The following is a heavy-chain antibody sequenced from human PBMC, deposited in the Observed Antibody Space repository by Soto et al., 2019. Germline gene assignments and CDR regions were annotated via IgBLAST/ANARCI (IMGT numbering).Heavy chain of an antibody. CDR2: ISWNSGSI. J-gene: IGHJ4*02. Sequence: EVQLVESGGGLVQPGRSLRLSCAASGFTFDDYAMHWVRQAPGKGLEWVSGISWNSGSIGYADSVKGRFTISRDNAKNSLDLQMNSLRAEDTALYYCAKDMGATDDSSNFDYWGQGTLVTVSS. CDR1: GFTFDDYA. CDR3: AKDMGATDDSSNFDY. V-gene: IGHV3-9*01. D-gene: IGHD1-26*01.